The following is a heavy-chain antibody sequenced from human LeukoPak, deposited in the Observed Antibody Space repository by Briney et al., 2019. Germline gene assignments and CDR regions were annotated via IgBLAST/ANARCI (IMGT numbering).Heavy chain of an antibody. J-gene: IGHJ3*01. Sequence: SETLSLTCTVSGDSVSGHYWSWIRGTPGKGLEWIGYVSYSGGTNYNPSLKRRVSISLDTSKNQFSLKLSSPAAADPAVYYCARAPMAITTSAFPDAFDFWGQGTMVTVSS. CDR2: VSYSGGT. CDR1: GDSVSGHY. D-gene: IGHD5-12*01. V-gene: IGHV4-59*02. CDR3: ARAPMAITTSAFPDAFDF.